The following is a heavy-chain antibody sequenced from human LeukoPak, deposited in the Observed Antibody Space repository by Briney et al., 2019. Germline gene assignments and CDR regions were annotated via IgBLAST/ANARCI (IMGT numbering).Heavy chain of an antibody. D-gene: IGHD3-16*02. CDR3: ARAGYTISSYRFDY. V-gene: IGHV4-4*07. Sequence: PSETLSLNCSVSGGSISSYWWSWIRQPAGKGLEFIGRNYTTGRTNYNPPLKSRVSMSVDTSKNKFSLELRSVTAADTAVYFCARAGYTISSYRFDYWGQGGLVTVSS. CDR2: NYTTGRT. CDR1: GGSISSYW. J-gene: IGHJ4*02.